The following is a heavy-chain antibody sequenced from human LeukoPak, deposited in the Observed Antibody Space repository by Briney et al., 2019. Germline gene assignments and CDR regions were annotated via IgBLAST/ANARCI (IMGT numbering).Heavy chain of an antibody. D-gene: IGHD2-2*01. CDR3: ARPLVADFYYGLDV. CDR1: GFTFSSYS. CDR2: ISSGSTYI. J-gene: IGHJ6*04. V-gene: IGHV3-21*06. Sequence: GGSLRLSWAASGFTFSSYSMNWVRQAPGKGLEWGSSISSGSTYIHYADSVKGRFTISRDNAKNSLYLQMNSLRAEDTAVYYCARPLVADFYYGLDVWGKGTTVTVSS.